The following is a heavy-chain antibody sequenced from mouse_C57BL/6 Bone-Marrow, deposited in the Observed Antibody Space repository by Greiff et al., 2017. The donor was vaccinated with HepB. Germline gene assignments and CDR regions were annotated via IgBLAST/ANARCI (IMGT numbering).Heavy chain of an antibody. J-gene: IGHJ3*01. CDR3: ASGDGYYLFAY. CDR2: IWGVGST. Sequence: QVQLKQSGPGLVAPSQSLSITCTVSGFSLTSYGVDWVRQSPGKGLEWLGVIWGVGSTNYNSALKSRLSISKDNSKSQVFLNMNSLQTDDTAMYYCASGDGYYLFAYWGQGTLVTVSA. CDR1: GFSLTSYG. V-gene: IGHV2-6*01. D-gene: IGHD2-3*01.